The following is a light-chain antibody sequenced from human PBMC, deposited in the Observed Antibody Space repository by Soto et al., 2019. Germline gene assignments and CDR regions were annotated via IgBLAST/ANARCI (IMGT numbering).Light chain of an antibody. CDR2: AAS. J-gene: IGKJ1*01. V-gene: IGKV3-20*01. CDR3: QQYVSSPRA. CDR1: QSFSSSY. Sequence: EIVLTQSPGTLSLFPGERATLSCRASQSFSSSYLAWYQQKRGQAPRLVIYAASSRATGVPERFSGSGTGTDFPLTISKLEPEDFAGYYWQQYVSSPRAFGQGTKVEFK.